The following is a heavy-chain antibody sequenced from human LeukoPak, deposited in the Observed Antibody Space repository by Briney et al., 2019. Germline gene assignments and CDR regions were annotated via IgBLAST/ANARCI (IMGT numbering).Heavy chain of an antibody. Sequence: SEXLSLTCTVSGGSISSSSYYWGWIRQPQGKGLEWIGSIYYSGSTYYNPYLKSRVTISVDRPKNQFSLKLSSVTAADTAVYYCASKSINCSGGSCYSDYWGQGTLVTVSS. CDR2: IYYSGST. J-gene: IGHJ4*02. CDR1: GGSISSSSYY. CDR3: ASKSINCSGGSCYSDY. V-gene: IGHV4-39*01. D-gene: IGHD2-15*01.